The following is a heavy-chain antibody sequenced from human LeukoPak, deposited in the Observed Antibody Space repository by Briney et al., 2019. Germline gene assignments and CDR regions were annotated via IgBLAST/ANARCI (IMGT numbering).Heavy chain of an antibody. D-gene: IGHD2-2*01. CDR1: GFTFSRYA. CDR2: ISGSGDST. J-gene: IGHJ5*02. Sequence: GGSLRLSCAASGFTFSRYAMTWVRQAPAKGLEWVSAISGSGDSTYYADSVKGRFSISRVNSKSTLYLQMNSLRVEDTAVYYCAKGGNIVVVPDAMGSWGQGTLVTVSS. V-gene: IGHV3-23*01. CDR3: AKGGNIVVVPDAMGS.